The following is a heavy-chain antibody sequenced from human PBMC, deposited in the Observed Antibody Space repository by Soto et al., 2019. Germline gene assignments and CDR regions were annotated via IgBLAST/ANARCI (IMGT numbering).Heavy chain of an antibody. D-gene: IGHD3-22*01. V-gene: IGHV3-33*01. CDR3: ARDVVAAFGYDSSGYPIGY. Sequence: QVQLVESGGGVVQPGRSLRLSCAASGFTFSSYGMHWVRQAPGKGLEWVAVIWYDGSNKYYADSVKGRFTISRDNSKNTLYLQMNSLRAADTAVYYCARDVVAAFGYDSSGYPIGYWGQGTLVTVSS. CDR2: IWYDGSNK. CDR1: GFTFSSYG. J-gene: IGHJ4*02.